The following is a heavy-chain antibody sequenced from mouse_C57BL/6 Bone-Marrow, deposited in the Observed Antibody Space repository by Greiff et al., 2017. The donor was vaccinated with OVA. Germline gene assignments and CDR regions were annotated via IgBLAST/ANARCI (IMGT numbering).Heavy chain of an antibody. Sequence: VQLQQSGAELMKPGASVKLSCKATGYTFTGYWIEWVKQRPGHGLEWIGEILPGNGSTNYNQKFKGTATFTVDTSSNTAYMPLSSLTTEDSAIYYCAREGHYGYYYWYFDVWGTGTTVTVSS. J-gene: IGHJ1*03. CDR2: ILPGNGST. V-gene: IGHV1-9*01. CDR1: GYTFTGYW. D-gene: IGHD2-3*01. CDR3: AREGHYGYYYWYFDV.